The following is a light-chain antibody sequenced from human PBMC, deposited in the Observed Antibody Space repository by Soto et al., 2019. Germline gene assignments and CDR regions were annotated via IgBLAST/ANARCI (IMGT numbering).Light chain of an antibody. J-gene: IGKJ1*01. Sequence: EIVLTQSPGTLSLSPGERATLSCRASQSVSSSYLAWYQQKPGQAPRLLIYGASSRATGIPDRFSGSGSGTDFTLTISRLEPEDFATYYCLLHKSYVWTFGQGTKVDI. CDR3: LLHKSYVWT. CDR2: GAS. V-gene: IGKV3-20*01. CDR1: QSVSSSY.